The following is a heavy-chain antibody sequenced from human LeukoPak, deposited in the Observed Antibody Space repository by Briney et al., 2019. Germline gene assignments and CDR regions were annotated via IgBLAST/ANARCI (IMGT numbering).Heavy chain of an antibody. CDR2: IYSSGST. V-gene: IGHV4-4*07. Sequence: KSSETLSLTCTVPGGSISSYYWSWIRQPAGKGLEWIGRIYSSGSTYYNPSLKSRVTISVDTSKNQFSLKLSSVTAADTAVYYCARATARTTLFEGIDYWGQGTLVTVSS. CDR3: ARATARTTLFEGIDY. D-gene: IGHD1-1*01. CDR1: GGSISSYY. J-gene: IGHJ4*02.